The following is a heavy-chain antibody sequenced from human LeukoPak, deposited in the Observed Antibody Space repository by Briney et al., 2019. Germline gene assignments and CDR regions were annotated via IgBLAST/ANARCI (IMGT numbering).Heavy chain of an antibody. CDR1: GGSISSGSYY. J-gene: IGHJ6*03. D-gene: IGHD1-26*01. CDR2: IYTSGST. Sequence: SETLSLTWTVSGGSISSGSYYWSWIRQPAGKGLEWIGRIYTSGSTNYNPSLKSRVTISVDTSKNQFSLKLSSVTAADTAVYYCARWENYYYYMDVWGKGTTVTVSS. CDR3: ARWENYYYYMDV. V-gene: IGHV4-61*02.